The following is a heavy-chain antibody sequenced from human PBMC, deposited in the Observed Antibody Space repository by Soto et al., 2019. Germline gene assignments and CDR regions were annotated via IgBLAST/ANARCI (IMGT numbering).Heavy chain of an antibody. CDR1: GYSFTSYW. CDR2: IHPGDSEA. Sequence: PGESLKISCEGSGYSFTSYWIGWVRQMTGKGLERMGIIHPGDSEARYSPSFQGQVTISADKSISAAYLQWSSLKASDTAMYYCARLGLPRFLGPFDYWGQGTLVTVSS. J-gene: IGHJ4*02. CDR3: ARLGLPRFLGPFDY. V-gene: IGHV5-51*01. D-gene: IGHD3-10*01.